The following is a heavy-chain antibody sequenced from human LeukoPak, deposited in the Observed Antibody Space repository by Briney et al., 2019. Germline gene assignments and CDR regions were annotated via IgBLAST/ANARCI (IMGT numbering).Heavy chain of an antibody. CDR2: ISGSGGST. J-gene: IGHJ4*02. Sequence: GGSLRLSCAASGFTFSSYGMHWVRQAPGKGLEWVSAISGSGGSTYYADSVKGRFTISRDNSKNTLYLQMNSLRAEDTAVYYCAKDLTEYSSSPFDYWGQGTLVTVSS. CDR3: AKDLTEYSSSPFDY. V-gene: IGHV3-23*01. CDR1: GFTFSSYG. D-gene: IGHD6-6*01.